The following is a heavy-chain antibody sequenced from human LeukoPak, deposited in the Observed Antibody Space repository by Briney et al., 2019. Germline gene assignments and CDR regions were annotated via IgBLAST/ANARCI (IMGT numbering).Heavy chain of an antibody. CDR2: IYNTGST. V-gene: IGHV4-34*01. CDR3: AREGAEGDYFDY. D-gene: IGHD3-16*01. J-gene: IGHJ4*02. Sequence: PSETLSLTCAVYGGSFSGYYWSWIRQPPGKGLEWIGRIYNTGSTNYNPSLKSRVTISVDTSKNQFSLRLKSVTAADTAVYYCAREGAEGDYFDYWGQGTLLTVSS. CDR1: GGSFSGYY.